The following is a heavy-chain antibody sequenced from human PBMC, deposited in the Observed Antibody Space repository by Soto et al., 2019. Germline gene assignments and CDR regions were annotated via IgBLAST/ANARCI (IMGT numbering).Heavy chain of an antibody. CDR2: IYPGNSNT. V-gene: IGHV5-51*01. Sequence: RASLKRSYKGSGYGFSLHWVAWLRQMPGKGLEWVGIIYPGNSNTMYSPSFQGQVTISADTALRTTYLQWDTLKPSDTAIYFCASDSHCNGGNCPMGGFDMWGQGTMVTVSS. J-gene: IGHJ3*02. CDR1: GYGFSLHW. CDR3: ASDSHCNGGNCPMGGFDM. D-gene: IGHD2-15*01.